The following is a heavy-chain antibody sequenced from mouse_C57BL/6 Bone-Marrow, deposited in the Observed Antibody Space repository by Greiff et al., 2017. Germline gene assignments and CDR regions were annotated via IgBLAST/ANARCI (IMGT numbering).Heavy chain of an antibody. V-gene: IGHV1-19*01. CDR3: ADYETWFAY. CDR1: GYTFTDYY. D-gene: IGHD2-4*01. Sequence: DVKLQESGPVLVKPGASVKMSCKASGYTFTDYYMNWVKQSHGKSLEWIGAINPYNGGTSYNQKFKGKATLTVDKSSSTAYMELNSLTSEDSAVXYCADYETWFAYWGQGTLVTVSA. J-gene: IGHJ3*01. CDR2: INPYNGGT.